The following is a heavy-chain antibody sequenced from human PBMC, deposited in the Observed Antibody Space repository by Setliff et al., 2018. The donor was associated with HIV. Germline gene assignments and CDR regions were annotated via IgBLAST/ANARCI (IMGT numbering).Heavy chain of an antibody. CDR2: IQYSDSS. V-gene: IGHV4-59*03. Sequence: SETLSLTCTVSGGSMSNYYWSWIRQPSGKGLEWIASIQYSDSSHYNPSLQSRVTISVDTSTKQFSLYLSSVNETDTAVYYCAKTSPKDGYSSDFWGQGTPVTVSS. CDR1: GGSMSNYY. D-gene: IGHD4-4*01. CDR3: AKTSPKDGYSSDF. J-gene: IGHJ4*02.